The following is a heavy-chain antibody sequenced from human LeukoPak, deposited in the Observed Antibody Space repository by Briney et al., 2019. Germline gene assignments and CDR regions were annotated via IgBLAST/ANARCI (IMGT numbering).Heavy chain of an antibody. Sequence: PSETLSLTCAVYGGSFSGYYWSWTRQPPGKGLEWIGEINHSGSTNYNPSLKSRVTISVDTSKNQFSLKLSSVTAADTAAYYCARVPKLLNHNWFDPWGQGTLVTVSS. CDR2: INHSGST. V-gene: IGHV4-34*01. CDR1: GGSFSGYY. CDR3: ARVPKLLNHNWFDP. D-gene: IGHD1-14*01. J-gene: IGHJ5*02.